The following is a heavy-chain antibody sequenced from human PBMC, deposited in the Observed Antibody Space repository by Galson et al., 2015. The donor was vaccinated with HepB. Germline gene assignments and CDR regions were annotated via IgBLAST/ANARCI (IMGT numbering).Heavy chain of an antibody. J-gene: IGHJ3*02. CDR1: GYTFTYRY. Sequence: SVKVSCKASGYTFTYRYLHWVRQAPGQALEWMGWITPFNGNTNYAQKFQDRVTITRDRSMSTAYMELSSLRSEDTAMYYCAITRRGDAFDIWGQGTMVTVSS. CDR2: ITPFNGNT. CDR3: AITRRGDAFDI. D-gene: IGHD2-15*01. V-gene: IGHV1-45*02.